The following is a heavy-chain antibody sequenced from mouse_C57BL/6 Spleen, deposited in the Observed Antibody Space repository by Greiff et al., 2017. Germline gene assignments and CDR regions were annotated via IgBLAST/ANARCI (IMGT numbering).Heavy chain of an antibody. CDR3: ARNGDYAMDY. J-gene: IGHJ4*01. V-gene: IGHV7-3*01. CDR2: IRNKANGYTT. CDR1: GFTFTAYY. Sequence: DVQLVESGGGLVQPGGSLSLSCAASGFTFTAYYMSWVRQPPGKALEWLGFIRNKANGYTTEYSASVKGRFTISRDNSQSILYLQMNALRAEDSATYYCARNGDYAMDYWGQGTSVTVSS.